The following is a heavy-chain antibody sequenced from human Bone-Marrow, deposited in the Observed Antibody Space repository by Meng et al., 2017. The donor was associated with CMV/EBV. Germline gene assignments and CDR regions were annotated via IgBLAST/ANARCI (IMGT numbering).Heavy chain of an antibody. J-gene: IGHJ4*02. CDR2: ISSSSSTI. Sequence: GGSLRLSCAASGFTFSTYSMNWVRQAPGKGLEWVSYISSSSSTIYYADSVRGRFTISRDNAKNSLYLQMNSLRAEDTAVYHCAREVTKMTTVRSEEGASDYWGQGTLVTASS. V-gene: IGHV3-48*04. D-gene: IGHD4-11*01. CDR3: AREVTKMTTVRSEEGASDY. CDR1: GFTFSTYS.